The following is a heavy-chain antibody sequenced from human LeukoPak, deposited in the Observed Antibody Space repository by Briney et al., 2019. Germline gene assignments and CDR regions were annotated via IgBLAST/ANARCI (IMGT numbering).Heavy chain of an antibody. Sequence: SVKVPCTASGGACSIYAFSWVRQAPGQGLEWMGGIIPIFGRPNYAQKFQDRVTITTDESTSTAYMELSSLRSEDAAVYYCAQGQGAYGDLRGLFDYWGQGTLVTVSS. J-gene: IGHJ4*02. CDR1: GGACSIYA. CDR3: AQGQGAYGDLRGLFDY. V-gene: IGHV1-69*05. D-gene: IGHD4-17*01. CDR2: IIPIFGRP.